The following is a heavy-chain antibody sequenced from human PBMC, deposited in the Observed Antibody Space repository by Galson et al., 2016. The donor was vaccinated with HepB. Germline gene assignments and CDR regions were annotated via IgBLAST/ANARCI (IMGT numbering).Heavy chain of an antibody. CDR1: GFTFSDHG. CDR2: IWYDGSNE. Sequence: SLRLSCAASGFTFSDHGMHWVRQAPGKGLEWVAVIWYDGSNEYYADSVKGRFTISRDNFENMMYLQMNSLGVEDTAIYYCARVSRDCGTDCFLDSWGQGTLVTVSS. CDR3: ARVSRDCGTDCFLDS. J-gene: IGHJ4*02. V-gene: IGHV3-33*01. D-gene: IGHD2-21*01.